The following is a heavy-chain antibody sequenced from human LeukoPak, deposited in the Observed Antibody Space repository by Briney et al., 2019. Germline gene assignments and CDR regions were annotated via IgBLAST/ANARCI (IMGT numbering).Heavy chain of an antibody. J-gene: IGHJ6*03. CDR2: IKQDGSEK. CDR3: ARRRTYSFYYYYMDV. CDR1: GFTFSSYW. V-gene: IGHV3-7*01. D-gene: IGHD5-12*01. Sequence: GGSLRLSCAASGFTFSSYWMSWVRQAPGKGLEWVANIKQDGSEKYYVDSVKGRFTISRDNAKNSLYLQMNSLRAEDTAVYYCARRRTYSFYYYYMDVWGKGTTVTISS.